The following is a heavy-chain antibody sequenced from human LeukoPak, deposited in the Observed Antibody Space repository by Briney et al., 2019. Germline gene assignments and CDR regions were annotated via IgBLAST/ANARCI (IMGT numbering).Heavy chain of an antibody. CDR2: IYYSGST. CDR1: GGSISSSSYY. D-gene: IGHD1-26*01. Sequence: PSETLSLTCTVSGGSISSSSYYWGWIRQPPGKGLEWIGSIYYSGSTYYNPSLKSRVTISVDTSKNQFSLKLSSVTAADTAVYYCARGFKVGASRFDAFDIWGQGTMVTVSS. J-gene: IGHJ3*02. V-gene: IGHV4-39*07. CDR3: ARGFKVGASRFDAFDI.